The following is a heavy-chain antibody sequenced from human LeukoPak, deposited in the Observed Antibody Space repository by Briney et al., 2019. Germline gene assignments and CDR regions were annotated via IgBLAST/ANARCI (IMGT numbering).Heavy chain of an antibody. J-gene: IGHJ3*02. CDR1: GFTFSSYW. V-gene: IGHV3-7*01. CDR2: IKQDGSEK. CDR3: ARYRAFDI. Sequence: GGSLRLSCAGSGFTFSSYWMSWVRQAPGKGLEWVANIKQDGSEKYYVDSVKGRFTISRDNAKNSLFLQMNSLRVEDTAVYYCARYRAFDIWGQGTMVTASS.